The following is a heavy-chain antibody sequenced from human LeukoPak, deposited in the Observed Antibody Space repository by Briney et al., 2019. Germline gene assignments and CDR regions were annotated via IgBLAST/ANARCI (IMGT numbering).Heavy chain of an antibody. J-gene: IGHJ4*02. D-gene: IGHD1-26*01. CDR1: GFPFSSYE. Sequence: GGSLRLSCAASGFPFSSYEVNWVRQAPGKGLEWVSYISNSGSNKYYADSVKGRFTISRDNAKNSLYLQMNSLRAEDTAVYYCASYIVGPTIDYWGQGTLVTVSS. CDR2: ISNSGSNK. CDR3: ASYIVGPTIDY. V-gene: IGHV3-48*03.